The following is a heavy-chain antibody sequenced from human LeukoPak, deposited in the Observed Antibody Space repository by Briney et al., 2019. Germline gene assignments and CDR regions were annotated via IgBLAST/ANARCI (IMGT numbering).Heavy chain of an antibody. Sequence: GGSLRLSCAASGFTFSSYEMNWVRQAPGKGLEWVSYISSSGSTIYYADSVKGRFTISRDNAKNSLYLQMNSLRAEDTAVYYCARTWFGESGFDPWGQGTLVTVSS. CDR2: ISSSGSTI. J-gene: IGHJ5*02. CDR3: ARTWFGESGFDP. CDR1: GFTFSSYE. V-gene: IGHV3-48*03. D-gene: IGHD3-10*01.